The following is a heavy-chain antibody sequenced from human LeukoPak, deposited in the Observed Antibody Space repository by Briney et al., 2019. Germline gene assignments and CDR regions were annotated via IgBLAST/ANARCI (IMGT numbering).Heavy chain of an antibody. Sequence: KPGGSLRLSCAVSGFTFSDYYMSWIRQAPGKGLEWVAYISSGGSTISHADSVKGRFTISRDNAKNSLYLQMNSLRAEDTAVYYCARVYRSSSGYCFDYWGQGTLVTVSS. V-gene: IGHV3-11*04. CDR1: GFTFSDYY. D-gene: IGHD6-6*01. J-gene: IGHJ4*02. CDR2: ISSGGSTI. CDR3: ARVYRSSSGYCFDY.